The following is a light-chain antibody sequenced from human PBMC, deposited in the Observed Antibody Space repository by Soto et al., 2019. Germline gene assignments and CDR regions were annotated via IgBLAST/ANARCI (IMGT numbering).Light chain of an antibody. Sequence: EIVMTQSPASLSVSPGERATLSCRASQRISSDLAWYQQKPGQAPRLLIYGVSTRATGIPARFSGSGSGTEFTLTISGLQSEDSAIYYCQQYNNLPPLTFGGGTKVEIK. V-gene: IGKV3-15*01. CDR3: QQYNNLPPLT. CDR2: GVS. CDR1: QRISSD. J-gene: IGKJ4*01.